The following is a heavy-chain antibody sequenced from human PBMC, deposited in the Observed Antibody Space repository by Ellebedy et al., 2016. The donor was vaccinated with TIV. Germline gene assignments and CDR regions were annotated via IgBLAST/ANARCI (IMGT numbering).Heavy chain of an antibody. J-gene: IGHJ4*02. CDR1: GFTFSAFT. Sequence: GESLKISCAASGFTFSAFTMHWVRQAPGKGLEWVALISFDGSEKYYVESVKGRFTISRDRSKNTLYLQLNSLTAEDTAVYYCAKSKTTYIVGADPFESWGQGTLVTVSS. CDR3: AKSKTTYIVGADPFES. CDR2: ISFDGSEK. V-gene: IGHV3-30*18. D-gene: IGHD1-26*01.